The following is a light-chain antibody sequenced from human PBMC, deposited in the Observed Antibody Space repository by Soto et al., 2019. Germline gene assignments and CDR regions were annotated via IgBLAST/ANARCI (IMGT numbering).Light chain of an antibody. V-gene: IGKV1-39*01. J-gene: IGKJ2*01. CDR2: AAS. Sequence: DIQMTQSPSSLSASVGDSVTITCRASQSISSYLNWYQQKPGKAPKLLIYAASSLQTGVPSRFSGSGSGTDFTLTISSLQPEDFAIYYCQQSYTTPYTSGQGTKLEIK. CDR1: QSISSY. CDR3: QQSYTTPYT.